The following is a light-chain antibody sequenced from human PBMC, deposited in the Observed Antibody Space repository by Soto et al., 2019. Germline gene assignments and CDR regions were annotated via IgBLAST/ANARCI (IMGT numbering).Light chain of an antibody. CDR2: NNN. Sequence: QSVLTQTPSASGTPGQTVTISCSGSRSNIGNNAVSWYQQFPGTAPKLLIYNNNQRPSGVPDRFSGSKSGTSASLAISGLQSEDEADYYWATWDDSLNARGVFGGGTKVTVL. J-gene: IGLJ3*02. CDR3: ATWDDSLNARGV. V-gene: IGLV1-44*01. CDR1: RSNIGNNA.